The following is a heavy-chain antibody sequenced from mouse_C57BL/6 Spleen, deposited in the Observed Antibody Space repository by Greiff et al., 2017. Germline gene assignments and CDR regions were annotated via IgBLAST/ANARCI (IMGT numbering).Heavy chain of an antibody. J-gene: IGHJ1*03. CDR1: GFTFSSYA. CDR3: AREGVVENWYFDV. Sequence: EVQRVESGGGLVKPGGSLKLSCAASGFTFSSYAMSWVRQTPEKRLEWVATISDGGSYTYYPDNVKGRFTISRDNAKNNLYLQMSHLKSEDTAMYYCAREGVVENWYFDVWGTGTTVTVSS. CDR2: ISDGGSYT. V-gene: IGHV5-4*01. D-gene: IGHD1-1*01.